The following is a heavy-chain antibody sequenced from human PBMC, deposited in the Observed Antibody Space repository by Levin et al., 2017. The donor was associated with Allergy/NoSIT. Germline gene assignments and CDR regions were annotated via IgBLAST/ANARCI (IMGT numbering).Heavy chain of an antibody. CDR2: IYYSGST. CDR1: GGSISSYY. D-gene: IGHD4-17*01. V-gene: IGHV4-59*08. Sequence: SETLSLTCTVSGGSISSYYWSWIRQPPGKGLEWIGYIYYSGSTNYNPSLKSRVTISVDTSKNQFSLKLTSVTAAATAVYYCASQRLDYDYGDCFGYWGQGTLVTVSS. CDR3: ASQRLDYDYGDCFGY. J-gene: IGHJ4*02.